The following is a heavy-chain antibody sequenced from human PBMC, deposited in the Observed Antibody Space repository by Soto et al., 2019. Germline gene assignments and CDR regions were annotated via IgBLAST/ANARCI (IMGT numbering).Heavy chain of an antibody. Sequence: GESLKISCKTSGYSFTSYLIGWVRQMPGKGLELVGMIYADDSDTRYMPSFQGQVTISAAKSIYTSYLQWTSLKAPXRGMYYCATVPINGGDGYFGYGGQGNFVTVSS. J-gene: IGHJ4*03. CDR1: GYSFTSYL. CDR3: ATVPINGGDGYFGY. D-gene: IGHD2-21*02. CDR2: IYADDSDT. V-gene: IGHV5-51*01.